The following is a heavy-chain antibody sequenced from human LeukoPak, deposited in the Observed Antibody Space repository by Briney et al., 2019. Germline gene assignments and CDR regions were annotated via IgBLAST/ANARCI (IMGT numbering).Heavy chain of an antibody. CDR1: GGSISSYY. Sequence: SETLSLTCTVSGGSISSYYWSWIRQPPGKGLEWIGYIYYSGSTNYNPSLKSRVTISVDTSKNQFYLKLSSVTAADTAVYYCARLLDCSGGSCYPGSTYFDYWGQGTLVTVSS. D-gene: IGHD2-15*01. V-gene: IGHV4-59*08. CDR2: IYYSGST. J-gene: IGHJ4*02. CDR3: ARLLDCSGGSCYPGSTYFDY.